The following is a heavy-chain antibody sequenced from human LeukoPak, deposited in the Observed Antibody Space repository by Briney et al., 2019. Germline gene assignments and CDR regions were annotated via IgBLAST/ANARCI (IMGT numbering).Heavy chain of an antibody. D-gene: IGHD3-3*01. V-gene: IGHV4-61*01. CDR1: GGSVSSGSYY. Sequence: SETLSLTCTVSGGSVSSGSYYWSWIRQPPGKGLEWIGYIYYSGSTNYNPSLKSRVTISVDTSKNQFSLKLSSVTAADTAVYYCARVLRFLERSDAFDIWGQGTMVTVSS. CDR3: ARVLRFLERSDAFDI. CDR2: IYYSGST. J-gene: IGHJ3*02.